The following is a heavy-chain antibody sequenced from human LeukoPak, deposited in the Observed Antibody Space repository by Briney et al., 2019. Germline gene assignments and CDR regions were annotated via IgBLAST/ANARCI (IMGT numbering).Heavy chain of an antibody. CDR2: INPNSGGT. J-gene: IGHJ4*02. Sequence: ASVKVSCKASRYTFTGYYMHWVRQAPGQGLERMGWINPNSGGTNYAQKFQGRVTMTRDTSISTAYMELSRLRSDDTAVYYCASRGVFDSSSSELGVVDYWGQGTLVTVSS. D-gene: IGHD6-13*01. V-gene: IGHV1-2*02. CDR1: RYTFTGYY. CDR3: ASRGVFDSSSSELGVVDY.